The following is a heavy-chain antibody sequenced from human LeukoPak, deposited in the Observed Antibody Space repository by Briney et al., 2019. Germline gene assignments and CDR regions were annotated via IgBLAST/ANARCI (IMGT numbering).Heavy chain of an antibody. CDR2: IWYDGSYK. J-gene: IGHJ4*02. CDR3: AREYYDSSDYPRQHYFDY. V-gene: IGHV3-33*01. CDR1: GFTFITYG. Sequence: GGSLRLSCAASGFTFITYGMPWVRQAPGKGLEWVALIWYDGSYKYYADSVKGRFTISRDNSKNTLYLQMNSLRAEDTAVYYCAREYYDSSDYPRQHYFDYWGQGTLVTVSS. D-gene: IGHD3-22*01.